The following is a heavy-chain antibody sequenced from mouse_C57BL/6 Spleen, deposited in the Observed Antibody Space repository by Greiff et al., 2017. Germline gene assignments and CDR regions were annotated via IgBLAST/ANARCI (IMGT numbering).Heavy chain of an antibody. J-gene: IGHJ4*01. CDR1: GYSFTDYN. CDR2: INPNYGTT. V-gene: IGHV1-39*01. Sequence: EVQLQESGPELVTPGASVKISCKASGYSFTDYNMNWVKQSNGKSLEWIGVINPNYGTTSYNQNFKGKATLTVDQSSSTAYMQLNSLTSEDSAVYYCARRYGSSYVYAMGYWGQGASVTVAS. CDR3: ARRYGSSYVYAMGY. D-gene: IGHD1-1*01.